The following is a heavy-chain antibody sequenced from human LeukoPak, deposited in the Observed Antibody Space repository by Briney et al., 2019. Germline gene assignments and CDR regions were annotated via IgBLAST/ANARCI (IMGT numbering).Heavy chain of an antibody. D-gene: IGHD3-22*01. V-gene: IGHV4-34*01. CDR2: INHSGST. Sequence: SETLSLTCAVYGGSFSGYYWSWIRQPPGKGLEWIGEINHSGSTNYNPSLKSRVTISVDTSKNQFSLKLSSVTAADTAVYYCAERHDSSGTAGYYFDYWGQGTLVTVSS. CDR3: AERHDSSGTAGYYFDY. J-gene: IGHJ4*02. CDR1: GGSFSGYY.